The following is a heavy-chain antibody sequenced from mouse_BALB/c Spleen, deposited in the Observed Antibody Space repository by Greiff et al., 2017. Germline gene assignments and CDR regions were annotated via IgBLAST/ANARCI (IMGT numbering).Heavy chain of an antibody. D-gene: IGHD1-1*01. J-gene: IGHJ1*01. CDR3: ARVGYGSSYFDV. CDR1: GFTFTDYY. Sequence: EVKLVESGGGLVQPGGSLRLSCATSGFTFTDYYMSWVRQPPGKALEWLGFIRNKANGYTTEYSASVKGRFTISRDNSQSILYLQMNTLRAEDSATYYCARVGYGSSYFDVWGAGTTVTVSS. V-gene: IGHV7-3*02. CDR2: IRNKANGYTT.